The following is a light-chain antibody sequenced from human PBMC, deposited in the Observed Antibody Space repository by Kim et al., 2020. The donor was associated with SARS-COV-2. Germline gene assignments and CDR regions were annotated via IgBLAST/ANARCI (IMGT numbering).Light chain of an antibody. V-gene: IGKV3-15*01. CDR3: QQYHKRPQT. CDR1: QSVGDK. CDR2: GAS. Sequence: VLTQSPSTLSVSPGERATLSCRASQSVGDKLAWYQQKLGQAPRLLFSGASTRATGIPARFSGSGSGTDFTLTISGLQSDFAVYYCQQYHKRPQTFGRGTKVDIK. J-gene: IGKJ1*01.